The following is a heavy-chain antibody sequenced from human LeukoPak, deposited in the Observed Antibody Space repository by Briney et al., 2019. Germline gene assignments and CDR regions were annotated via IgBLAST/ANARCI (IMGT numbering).Heavy chain of an antibody. CDR2: IRGSGSTI. V-gene: IGHV3-48*03. CDR1: GFTFSTYE. Sequence: GGSLRLSCAASGFTFSTYEMNWVRQAPGKGLEWVSHIRGSGSTIYYADSIYYADSVKGRFTISRDNAKNSLYLQMNSLRAEDTAVYYCARGGNIGYNYNAFDIWGQGTVVTVS. D-gene: IGHD3-22*01. CDR3: ARGGNIGYNYNAFDI. J-gene: IGHJ3*02.